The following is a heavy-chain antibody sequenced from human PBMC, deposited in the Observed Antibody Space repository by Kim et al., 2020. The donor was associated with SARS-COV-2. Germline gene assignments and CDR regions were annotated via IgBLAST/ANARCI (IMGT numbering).Heavy chain of an antibody. CDR3: ARDLKVENGDYIPSGFWGPDTYYYYYGMDV. D-gene: IGHD4-17*01. J-gene: IGHJ6*02. V-gene: IGHV1-46*01. Sequence: ASVKVSCKASGYTFTSYYMHWVRQAPGQGLEWMGIINPSGGSTSYAQKFQGRVTMTGDTSTNTVYMELSSLRSEDTAVYYCARDLKVENGDYIPSGFWGPDTYYYYYGMDVWGQGTTVTVSS. CDR1: GYTFTSYY. CDR2: INPSGGST.